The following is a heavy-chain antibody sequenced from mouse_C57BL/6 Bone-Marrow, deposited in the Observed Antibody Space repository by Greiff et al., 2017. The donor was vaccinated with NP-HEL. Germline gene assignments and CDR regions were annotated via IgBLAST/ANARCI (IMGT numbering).Heavy chain of an antibody. V-gene: IGHV5-16*01. D-gene: IGHD1-1*01. CDR2: INYDGSST. CDR1: GFTFSDYY. CDR3: ARDERYGRYFDY. J-gene: IGHJ2*01. Sequence: EVKVVESEGGLVQPGSSMKLSCTASGFTFSDYYMAWVRQVPEKGLEWVANINYDGSSTYYLDSLKSRFIISRDNAKNILYLQMSSLKSEDTATYYCARDERYGRYFDYWGQGTTLTVSS.